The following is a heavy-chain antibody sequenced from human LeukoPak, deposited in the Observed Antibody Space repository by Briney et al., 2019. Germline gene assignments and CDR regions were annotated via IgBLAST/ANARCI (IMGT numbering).Heavy chain of an antibody. J-gene: IGHJ4*02. CDR1: GFIFSSYA. Sequence: GGSLRLSCAASGFIFSSYAMHWVRQAPGKGLEWVANIEDDGNKENYVDSVKGRFTISRDNVKNSIYLQMNSLRADDTAVYYCARGRGIALWGQGTLVTVSS. V-gene: IGHV3-7*01. CDR3: ARGRGIAL. CDR2: IEDDGNKE. D-gene: IGHD6-13*01.